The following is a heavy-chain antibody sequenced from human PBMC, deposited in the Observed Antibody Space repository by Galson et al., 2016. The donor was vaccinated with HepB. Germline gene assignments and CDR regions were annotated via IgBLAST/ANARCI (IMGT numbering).Heavy chain of an antibody. V-gene: IGHV2-70*13. Sequence: PALVKPTQTLTLTCTFSGFSLTTRGMSVSWIHQPPGKALEWLALIDWDDLKFYNTSLRARLTISRDTSKNQVVLTMTNVDPVDTGTYYCTRGAWLVAYFFDSWGQGTLVTVSS. CDR2: IDWDDLK. D-gene: IGHD5-12*01. CDR3: TRGAWLVAYFFDS. J-gene: IGHJ4*02. CDR1: GFSLTTRGMS.